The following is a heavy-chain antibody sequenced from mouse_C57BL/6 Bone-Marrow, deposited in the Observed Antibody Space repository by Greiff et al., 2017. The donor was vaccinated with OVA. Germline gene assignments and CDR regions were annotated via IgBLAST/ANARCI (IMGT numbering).Heavy chain of an antibody. Sequence: QVQLQQPGAELVKPGASVKLSCKASGYTFTSYWMQWVKQRPGQGLEWIGEIDPSDSHTNYTQKFKGKATLTVDTSSSTAYMQLSSLTSEDSAVYYCARDGTVDSSGCYWGQGTTLTVSS. J-gene: IGHJ2*01. V-gene: IGHV1-50*01. D-gene: IGHD3-2*02. CDR1: GYTFTSYW. CDR3: ARDGTVDSSGCY. CDR2: IDPSDSHT.